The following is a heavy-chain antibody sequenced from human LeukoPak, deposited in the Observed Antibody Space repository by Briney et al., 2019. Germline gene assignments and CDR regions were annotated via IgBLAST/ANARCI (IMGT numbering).Heavy chain of an antibody. J-gene: IGHJ4*02. CDR1: GGSFSVYY. V-gene: IGHV4-34*01. CDR3: ASGETGYSSSWSDY. Sequence: KPSETLSLTCAVYGGSFSVYYWSWIRQPPGKGLEWIGEINHSGSTNYNPSLKSRVTISVDTSKNQFSLKLSSVTAADTAVYYCASGETGYSSSWSDYWGQGTLVTVSS. CDR2: INHSGST. D-gene: IGHD6-13*01.